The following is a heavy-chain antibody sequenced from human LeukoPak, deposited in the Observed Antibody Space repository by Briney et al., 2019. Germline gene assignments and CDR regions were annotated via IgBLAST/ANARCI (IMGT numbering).Heavy chain of an antibody. Sequence: NPSETLSLTCSVSGASVSSGSYYWSWIRQPPGKGLEWIGYMYYSGSTNYNPSLKSRVTISVDTSKNQFSLKLSSVTAADTAVYYCARTGYCSSTSCYARDNWFDPWGQGTLVTVSS. J-gene: IGHJ5*02. CDR2: MYYSGST. D-gene: IGHD2-2*01. CDR3: ARTGYCSSTSCYARDNWFDP. CDR1: GASVSSGSYY. V-gene: IGHV4-61*01.